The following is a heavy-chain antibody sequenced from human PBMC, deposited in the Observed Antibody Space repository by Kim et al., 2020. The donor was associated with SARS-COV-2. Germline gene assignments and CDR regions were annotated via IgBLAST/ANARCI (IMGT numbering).Heavy chain of an antibody. V-gene: IGHV3-53*01. CDR1: GFTVSRNY. D-gene: IGHD2-15*01. CDR2: IYSGGST. J-gene: IGHJ6*02. CDR3: ARDPFCGGGSCYPAPYYAMDV. Sequence: GGSLRLSCAASGFTVSRNYMSWVRQAPGKGLEWVSVIYSGGSTYYADSVKGRFTISRDNSKNTLYLQMNRLRAEDTAVYYCARDPFCGGGSCYPAPYYAMDVWGHGTTVTVSS.